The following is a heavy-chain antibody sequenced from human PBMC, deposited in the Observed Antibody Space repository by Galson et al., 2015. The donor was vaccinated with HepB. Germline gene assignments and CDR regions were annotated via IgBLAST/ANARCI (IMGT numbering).Heavy chain of an antibody. CDR1: GGSISSGGYY. CDR2: IYNSGST. Sequence: QVQLQESGPGLVKPSQTLSLACTVSGGSISSGGYYWSWIRQHPGKGLEWIGYIYNSGSTYYNPSLKSRVTISVDTSKNQFSLKLSSVTAADTAVYYCARYCSSTSCQIDAFDIWGQGTMVTVSS. V-gene: IGHV4-31*03. D-gene: IGHD2-2*01. J-gene: IGHJ3*02. CDR3: ARYCSSTSCQIDAFDI.